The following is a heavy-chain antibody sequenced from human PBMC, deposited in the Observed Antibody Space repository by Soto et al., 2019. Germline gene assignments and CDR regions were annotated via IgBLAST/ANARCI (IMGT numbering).Heavy chain of an antibody. CDR3: VSRIPSWVFDY. J-gene: IGHJ4*01. D-gene: IGHD3-16*01. CDR1: GFTVNTNY. Sequence: GGSLRLSCLVSGFTVNTNYMYWVRQAPGRGLEWVSAMYSGGDTHYADSVKGRFTISRDTSENTLYLRMDKLRVEDTAVYFCVSRIPSWVFDYWGQGTLVTVSS. V-gene: IGHV3-53*01. CDR2: MYSGGDT.